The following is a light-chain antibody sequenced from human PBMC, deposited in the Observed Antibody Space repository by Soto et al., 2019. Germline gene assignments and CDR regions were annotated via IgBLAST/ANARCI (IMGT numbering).Light chain of an antibody. CDR2: RNN. CDR3: AVWDDNLSVYVV. CDR1: SSDIGSNH. Sequence: QYVLTQPPSASGTPGQRVTISCSGSSSDIGSNHVFWYQQLPGTAPKLLIYRNNQRPSGVPDRFSGSKSGTSASLAISGLRSEDEADYYCAVWDDNLSVYVVFGGGTKLTVL. V-gene: IGLV1-47*01. J-gene: IGLJ2*01.